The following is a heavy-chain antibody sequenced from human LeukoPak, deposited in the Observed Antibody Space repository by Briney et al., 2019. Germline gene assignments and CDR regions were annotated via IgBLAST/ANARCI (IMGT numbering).Heavy chain of an antibody. V-gene: IGHV3-23*01. J-gene: IGHJ3*02. CDR1: GLTFSSYA. CDR2: IGRGGGAT. Sequence: PGGSLRLSCAASGLTFSSYAMSWVRQSPGKGLEWVSVIGRGGGATYYADSVKGRFTISRDNSKNTLYLQMNSLRAEDTAVYNCAKHYYDSGRWTFDIWGQGTTVTVSS. CDR3: AKHYYDSGRWTFDI. D-gene: IGHD3-10*01.